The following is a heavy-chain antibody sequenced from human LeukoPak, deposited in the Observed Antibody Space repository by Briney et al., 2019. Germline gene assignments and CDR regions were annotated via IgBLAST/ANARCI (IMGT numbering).Heavy chain of an antibody. J-gene: IGHJ4*02. CDR2: LWPDGSDI. Sequence: GGSLRLSCAASGFIFSNSYMSWVRQAPSKGLEWVATLWPDGSDIYYLDSVKGRFTISRDNAENSLYLQMNSLRAEDTAVYYCAREEAFDYWGQGTLVTVSS. V-gene: IGHV3-7*01. CDR3: AREEAFDY. CDR1: GFIFSNSY.